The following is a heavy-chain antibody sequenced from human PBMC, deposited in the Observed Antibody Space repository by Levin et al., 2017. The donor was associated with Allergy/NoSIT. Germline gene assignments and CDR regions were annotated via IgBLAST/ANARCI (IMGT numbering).Heavy chain of an antibody. CDR2: IYFSGST. CDR1: GGSISNYY. CDR3: ASTTGGY. J-gene: IGHJ4*02. Sequence: PGGSLRLSCTVSGGSISNYYWSWIRQPPGKGLEWIGYIYFSGSTSYNPSLKSRVTISVDTSKNQFSLKLSSVTAADTAVYYCASTTGGYWGQGTLVTVSS. V-gene: IGHV4-59*01. D-gene: IGHD1-14*01.